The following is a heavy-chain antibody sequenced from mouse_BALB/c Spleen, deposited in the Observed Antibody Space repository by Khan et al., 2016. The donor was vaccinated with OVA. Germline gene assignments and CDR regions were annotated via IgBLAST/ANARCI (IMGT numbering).Heavy chain of an antibody. CDR3: ARSAI. V-gene: IGHV5-6-3*01. Sequence: EVELVESGGGIVQPGGSLTRSCAASRFTISSYGMSSVRQTPDKRLELVATIDSNGGSTDYPDSVKSRFTISGDTAKNALYMQMRSLKSEDTAMYYCARSAIWGQGTTLTVSS. J-gene: IGHJ2*01. CDR2: IDSNGGST. CDR1: RFTISSYG. D-gene: IGHD2-12*01.